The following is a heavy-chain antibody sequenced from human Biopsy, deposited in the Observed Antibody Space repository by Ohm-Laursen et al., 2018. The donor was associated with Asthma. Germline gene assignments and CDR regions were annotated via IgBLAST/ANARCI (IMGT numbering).Heavy chain of an antibody. V-gene: IGHV3-23*01. D-gene: IGHD5/OR15-5a*01. CDR2: ISGDAQRT. CDR3: AKDWKSLYVQYFFEY. CDR1: GFTFSSYA. Sequence: SLRLSCTASGFTFSSYALSWVRQAPGKGLEWVSGISGDAQRTYYEDSVKGRFTISRDNSKNTIYLQLNSLRAEGTAVYYCAKDWKSLYVQYFFEYWGQGTLVTVSS. J-gene: IGHJ4*02.